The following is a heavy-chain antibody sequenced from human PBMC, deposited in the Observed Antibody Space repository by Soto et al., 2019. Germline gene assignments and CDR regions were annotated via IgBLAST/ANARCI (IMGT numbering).Heavy chain of an antibody. Sequence: QVQLVQSGTAVKKPGSSLKVSCKASGGTFSSYAISWVRQAPGQGLEWMGGIIPIFGTTNYAEKFRGRVSITADESTSTAYVELGSLRSDYTAVYYCAGSFKYGSGTFDAFDIWGQGTMVIVSS. J-gene: IGHJ3*02. CDR1: GGTFSSYA. CDR2: IIPIFGTT. D-gene: IGHD3-10*01. V-gene: IGHV1-69*01. CDR3: AGSFKYGSGTFDAFDI.